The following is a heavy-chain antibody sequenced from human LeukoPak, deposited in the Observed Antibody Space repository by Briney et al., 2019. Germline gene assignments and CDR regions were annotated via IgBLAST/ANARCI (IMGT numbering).Heavy chain of an antibody. D-gene: IGHD3-22*01. Sequence: SETLSLTCTVSGGSISSYYWSWIRQPPGKGLEWIAYISYRGTTKHNPSLKSRVTLSVDASKNQFSLKLSSVTAADTAVYFCARSGQDSSDYYLDYWGQGALVTVSS. J-gene: IGHJ4*02. CDR2: ISYRGTT. CDR1: GGSISSYY. CDR3: ARSGQDSSDYYLDY. V-gene: IGHV4-59*01.